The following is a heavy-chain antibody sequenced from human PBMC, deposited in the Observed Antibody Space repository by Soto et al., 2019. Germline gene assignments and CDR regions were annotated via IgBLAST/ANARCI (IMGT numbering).Heavy chain of an antibody. CDR2: INHSGST. Sequence: HSETLSLTCAVYGGSFSGYYWSWIRQPPGKGLEWIGEINHSGSTNYNPSLKSRVTISVDTSKNQFSLKLSSVTAADTAVYYCARGRGVMTPNYYYYMDVWGKGTTVTVSS. V-gene: IGHV4-34*01. J-gene: IGHJ6*03. CDR1: GGSFSGYY. CDR3: ARGRGVMTPNYYYYMDV. D-gene: IGHD2-8*01.